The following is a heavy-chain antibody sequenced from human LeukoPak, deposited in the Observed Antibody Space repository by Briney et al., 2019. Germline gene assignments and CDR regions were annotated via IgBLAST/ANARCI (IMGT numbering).Heavy chain of an antibody. CDR2: INPNSGGT. D-gene: IGHD3-3*01. CDR1: GYTFTSYD. V-gene: IGHV1-2*02. CDR3: AITLRVVIQYYFDY. J-gene: IGHJ4*02. Sequence: GASVKVSCKASGYTFTSYDINWVRQATGQGLEWMGWINPNSGGTNYAQKFQGRVTMTRDTSISTAYMELSRLRSDDTAVYYCAITLRVVIQYYFDYWGQGTLVTVSS.